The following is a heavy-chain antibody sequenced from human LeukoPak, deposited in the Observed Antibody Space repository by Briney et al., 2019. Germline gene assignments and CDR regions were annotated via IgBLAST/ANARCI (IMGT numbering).Heavy chain of an antibody. CDR2: ISAYNGNT. Sequence: ASVKVSCKASGYTFTSLGISWVRQAPGQGLEWMGWISAYNGNTNYAQKLQGRVTMTTDTSTSTAYMELRSLRSDDTAVYYCARTRVAARDYYYYYMDVWGEGTTVSVSS. V-gene: IGHV1-18*01. J-gene: IGHJ6*03. D-gene: IGHD6-6*01. CDR1: GYTFTSLG. CDR3: ARTRVAARDYYYYYMDV.